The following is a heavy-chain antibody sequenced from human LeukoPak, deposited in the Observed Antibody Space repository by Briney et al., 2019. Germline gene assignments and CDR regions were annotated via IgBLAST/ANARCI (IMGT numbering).Heavy chain of an antibody. Sequence: PSETLSLTCAVSGGSISSGGYSWSWIRQPPGKGLEWIGYIYHSGSTYYNPSLKSRVTISVDRSKNQFSLKLSSVTAADTAVYYCARGRGAARRYFDYWGQGTLVTVSS. CDR3: ARGRGAARRYFDY. CDR2: IYHSGST. V-gene: IGHV4-30-2*01. CDR1: GGSISSGGYS. J-gene: IGHJ4*02. D-gene: IGHD6-13*01.